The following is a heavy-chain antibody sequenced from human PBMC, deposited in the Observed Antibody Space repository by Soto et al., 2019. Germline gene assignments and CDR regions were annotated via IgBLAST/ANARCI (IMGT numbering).Heavy chain of an antibody. Sequence: SVKVSCKASGGTFSSYAISWVRQAPGQGLEWMGGIITIFGTANHAQKFQRRVTITADKSTSTAYMELSSLRSEDTAVYYCARDLKYYYDSSGRYGMDVWG. V-gene: IGHV1-69*06. CDR2: IITIFGTA. D-gene: IGHD3-22*01. CDR3: ARDLKYYYDSSGRYGMDV. J-gene: IGHJ6*02. CDR1: GGTFSSYA.